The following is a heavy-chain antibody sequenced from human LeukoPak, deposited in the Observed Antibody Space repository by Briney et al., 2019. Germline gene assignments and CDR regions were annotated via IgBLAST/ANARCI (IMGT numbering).Heavy chain of an antibody. CDR3: AGDYNSWTGLNY. D-gene: IGHD3-3*01. V-gene: IGHV3-73*01. CDR1: GFTFSGSA. J-gene: IGHJ4*02. CDR2: IRSQGISDAT. Sequence: GGSLRLSCAASGFTFSGSAMHWVRQASGKGLEWLGLIRSQGISDATVYGASVKGRFTIPRDDSKNTAYLQVNSLRTEDTAVYYCAGDYNSWTGLNYWGQGTLVTVSS.